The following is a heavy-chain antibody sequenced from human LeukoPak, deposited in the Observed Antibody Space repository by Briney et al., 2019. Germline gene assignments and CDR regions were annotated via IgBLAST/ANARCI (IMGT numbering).Heavy chain of an antibody. CDR2: INQDGSEK. J-gene: IGHJ3*01. Sequence: PGGSLRLSCTASKFSFNRFWMNWVRQAPGKGLEWVANINQDGSEKNYLDSMKGRFTISRDNAKNSLFLQINSLTAEDTAMYYCARDPFVETADLDAFDLWGQGTMVTVSA. V-gene: IGHV3-7*05. CDR1: KFSFNRFW. D-gene: IGHD5-18*01. CDR3: ARDPFVETADLDAFDL.